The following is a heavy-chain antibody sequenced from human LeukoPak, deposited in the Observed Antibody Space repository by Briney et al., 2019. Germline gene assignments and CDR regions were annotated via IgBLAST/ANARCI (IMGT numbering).Heavy chain of an antibody. CDR3: ARQSSYYYDSSGYYSVY. CDR1: GGSISSSSYY. V-gene: IGHV4-39*01. J-gene: IGHJ4*02. D-gene: IGHD3-22*01. Sequence: SETLSLTCTVSGGSISSSSYYWGWIPQPPGKGLEGIGSIYYSGSTYYNPSLKSRVTISVDTTKNQYSLKLSSVAAGDTAVYYCARQSSYYYDSSGYYSVYWGQGSLVTVSS. CDR2: IYYSGST.